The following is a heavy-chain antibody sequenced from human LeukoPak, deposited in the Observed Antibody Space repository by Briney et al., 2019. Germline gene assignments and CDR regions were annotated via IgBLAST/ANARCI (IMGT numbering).Heavy chain of an antibody. V-gene: IGHV3-11*04. Sequence: GGSLSLFCAASGFTFSDYYMSWIRQAPRKGLEWVSYISSSGSTIYYADSVKGRFTISRDNAKNSLYLQMNSLRAEDTAVYYCARDVLMRASYYWGQGTLVTVSS. CDR1: GFTFSDYY. D-gene: IGHD2-8*01. CDR3: ARDVLMRASYY. J-gene: IGHJ4*02. CDR2: ISSSGSTI.